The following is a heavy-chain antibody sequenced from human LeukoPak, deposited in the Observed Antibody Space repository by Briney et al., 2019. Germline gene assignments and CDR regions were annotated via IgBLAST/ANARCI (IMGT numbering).Heavy chain of an antibody. J-gene: IGHJ4*02. D-gene: IGHD3-10*01. CDR3: ARDKSDFGSGNYHYFDS. CDR2: IRYDGSNK. Sequence: GRSLRLSCAASGFTFSSFCMHWVRQAPGKGLEWVAFIRYDGSNKYYADSVKGRFTISRDNSKTTVYLQMNSLRPEYTALYYCARDKSDFGSGNYHYFDSWGQGALVIVSS. V-gene: IGHV3-30*02. CDR1: GFTFSSFC.